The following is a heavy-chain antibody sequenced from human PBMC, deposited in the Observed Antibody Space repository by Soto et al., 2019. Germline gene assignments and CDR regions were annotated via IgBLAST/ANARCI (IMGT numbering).Heavy chain of an antibody. CDR3: GRFYGDYDDAFDI. CDR2: INHSGST. J-gene: IGHJ3*02. CDR1: GGSFSGYY. V-gene: IGHV4-34*01. D-gene: IGHD4-17*01. Sequence: SETLSLTCAVYGGSFSGYYWSWIRPPPGKGLEWIGEINHSGSTNYNPSLKSRVTISVDTSKNQFSLKLSSVTAADTAVYYCGRFYGDYDDAFDIWGQGTMVTVSS.